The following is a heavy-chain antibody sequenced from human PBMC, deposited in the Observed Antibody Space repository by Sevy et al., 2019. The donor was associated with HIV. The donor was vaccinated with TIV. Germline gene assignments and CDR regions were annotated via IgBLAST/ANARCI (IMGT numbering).Heavy chain of an antibody. Sequence: GGSLRLSCAASGFTFSSYAMHWIRQAPGKGLEWVAVISYDGSNKYYADSVKGRFTISRDNSKNTLYLQMNSLRAEDTAVYYCARDFGDTYDSSGYYFGYWGQRTLVTVSS. CDR3: ARDFGDTYDSSGYYFGY. CDR2: ISYDGSNK. J-gene: IGHJ4*02. CDR1: GFTFSSYA. D-gene: IGHD3-22*01. V-gene: IGHV3-30-3*01.